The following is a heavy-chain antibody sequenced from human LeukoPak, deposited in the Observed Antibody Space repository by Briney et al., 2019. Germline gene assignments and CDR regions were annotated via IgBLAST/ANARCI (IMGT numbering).Heavy chain of an antibody. V-gene: IGHV1-46*01. CDR2: INPSGGST. D-gene: IGHD6-13*01. CDR3: ARAREYSSSWYFWFDP. CDR1: GYTFTSYC. Sequence: ASVKVSCKASGYTFTSYCMHWVRQAPGQGLEWMGIINPSGGSTSYAQKFQGRVTMTRDTSTSTVYMELSSLRSEDTAVYYCARAREYSSSWYFWFDPWGQGTLVTVSS. J-gene: IGHJ5*02.